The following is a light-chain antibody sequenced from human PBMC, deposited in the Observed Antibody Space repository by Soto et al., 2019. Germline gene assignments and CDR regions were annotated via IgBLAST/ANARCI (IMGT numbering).Light chain of an antibody. V-gene: IGKV4-1*01. CDR2: WAS. CDR3: QQYYSTPQT. CDR1: QSVLYSSNNKNY. Sequence: DIEMTQSPDSLAVSLGERATINCESSQSVLYSSNNKNYLAWYQQKPGQPPKLLIYWASTRESGVPDRFSGSGSGTDFTLTISSLQAEDVAVYYCQQYYSTPQTFGQGTKV. J-gene: IGKJ1*01.